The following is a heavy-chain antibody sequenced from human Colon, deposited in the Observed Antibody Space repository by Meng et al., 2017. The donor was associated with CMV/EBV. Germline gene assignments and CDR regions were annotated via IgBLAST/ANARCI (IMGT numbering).Heavy chain of an antibody. J-gene: IGHJ4*02. V-gene: IGHV1-2*02. CDR2: IYPQDGGT. Sequence: QVPRVQSGNEVKKPGASVTVSCKTSGYTFTANHLHWVRQAPGQGLEWMGWIYPQDGGTYFAQKFQDRVTLTRDTSITTAYMELSGLTSDDTAIYYCVRESWYFDFWGEGTLVTVSS. CDR1: GYTFTANH. D-gene: IGHD6-13*01. CDR3: VRESWYFDF.